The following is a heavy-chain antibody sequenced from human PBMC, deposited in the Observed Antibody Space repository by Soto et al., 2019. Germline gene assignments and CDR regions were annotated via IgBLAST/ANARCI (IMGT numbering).Heavy chain of an antibody. CDR1: GYTFTSYG. CDR2: ISAYNGNT. Sequence: ASVKVSCKASGYTFTSYGISWLRQAPGQGLEWMGWISAYNGNTNYAQKLQGRVTMTTDTSTSTAYMELRSLRSDDTAVYYCARDLLYDFWSRSRYYFDYWGQGTLVTVSS. V-gene: IGHV1-18*01. CDR3: ARDLLYDFWSRSRYYFDY. J-gene: IGHJ4*02. D-gene: IGHD3-3*01.